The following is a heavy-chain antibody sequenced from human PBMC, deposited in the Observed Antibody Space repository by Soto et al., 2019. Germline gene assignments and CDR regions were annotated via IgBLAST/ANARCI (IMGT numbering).Heavy chain of an antibody. CDR3: ARETSTGNYYMDV. CDR1: GFSFSYYG. Sequence: EVQLVESGGGLVQPGGSLRLSCAASGFSFSYYGMNWVRQAPGKGLEWVSYISTSSSNIYYAESVKGRFTISRDNAKNSLSLQMNSLRAADTAVYYCARETSTGNYYMDVWGKGTTVTVSS. J-gene: IGHJ6*03. V-gene: IGHV3-48*01. D-gene: IGHD2-2*01. CDR2: ISTSSSNI.